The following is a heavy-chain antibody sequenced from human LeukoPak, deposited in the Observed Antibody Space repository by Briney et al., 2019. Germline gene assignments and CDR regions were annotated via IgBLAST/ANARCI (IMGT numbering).Heavy chain of an antibody. V-gene: IGHV4-34*01. D-gene: IGHD2-2*01. J-gene: IGHJ4*02. Sequence: SETLSLTCAVYGGSFSGYYWSWIRQPPGKGLEWIGEINHSGSTNYNPSLKSRVTISVDTSKNQFSLKLSSVTAADTAVYYCARVREVVPAAPWFDYWGQGTLVTVS. CDR2: INHSGST. CDR3: ARVREVVPAAPWFDY. CDR1: GGSFSGYY.